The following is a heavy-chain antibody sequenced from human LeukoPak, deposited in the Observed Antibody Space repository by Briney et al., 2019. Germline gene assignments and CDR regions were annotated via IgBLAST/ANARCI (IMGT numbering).Heavy chain of an antibody. J-gene: IGHJ4*02. Sequence: PGGSLRLSCAASGFTVNRNYMMWVRQAPGKGLECVSVIYSGGTTWYADSVKGRFTISRDTNTLYLQMNSLRAEDTAVYYCARKSDSPLVREGDCWGQGTLVTVSS. CDR1: GFTVNRNY. V-gene: IGHV3-66*01. CDR3: ARKSDSPLVREGDC. D-gene: IGHD3-10*01. CDR2: IYSGGTT.